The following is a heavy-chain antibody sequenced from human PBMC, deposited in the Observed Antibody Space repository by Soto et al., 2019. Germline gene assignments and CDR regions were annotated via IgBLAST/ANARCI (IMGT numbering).Heavy chain of an antibody. CDR1: GYTFTSYD. Sequence: ASVQVSCKASGYTFTSYDINWVRQATGQGLEWMGWINAGNGNTKYSQKFQGRVTITRDTSASTAYMELSSLRSEDTAVYYCAREGGPTGIAAAGTRFDPWGQGTLVTVSS. CDR2: INAGNGNT. CDR3: AREGGPTGIAAAGTRFDP. D-gene: IGHD6-13*01. J-gene: IGHJ5*02. V-gene: IGHV1-3*01.